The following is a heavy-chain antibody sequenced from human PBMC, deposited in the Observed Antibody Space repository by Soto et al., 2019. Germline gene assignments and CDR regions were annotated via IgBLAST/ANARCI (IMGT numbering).Heavy chain of an antibody. J-gene: IGHJ6*02. Sequence: QVQLVESGGGVVQPGTSLRLSCSASGFTFSSYAMHWVRQAPGKGLEWAAFISYDGSNKYYADSVKGRFTISRDNSKNTLYLQMNSLRAEDTAVYSCARPRYPNYYYYGMDVWGQGTTVTVSS. CDR2: ISYDGSNK. CDR1: GFTFSSYA. D-gene: IGHD2-2*01. V-gene: IGHV3-30-3*01. CDR3: ARPRYPNYYYYGMDV.